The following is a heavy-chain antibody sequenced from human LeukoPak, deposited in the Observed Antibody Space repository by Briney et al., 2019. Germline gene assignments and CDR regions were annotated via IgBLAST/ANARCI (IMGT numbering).Heavy chain of an antibody. V-gene: IGHV3-7*03. Sequence: QPGGSLRLSCAASGFTFSSYWMSWVRQAPGKGLEWVANIKQDGSEKYYVDSVKGRFTISRDNSKNTLYLQMNSLRAEDTAVYYCANTVVPAAMGGYWGQGTLVTVSS. CDR1: GFTFSSYW. J-gene: IGHJ4*02. CDR2: IKQDGSEK. D-gene: IGHD2-2*01. CDR3: ANTVVPAAMGGY.